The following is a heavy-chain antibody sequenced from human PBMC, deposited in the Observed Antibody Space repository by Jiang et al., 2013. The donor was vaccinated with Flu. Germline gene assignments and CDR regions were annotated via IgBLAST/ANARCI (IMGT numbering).Heavy chain of an antibody. V-gene: IGHV1-69*01. D-gene: IGHD2-15*01. J-gene: IGHJ4*02. CDR2: IIPIFGTA. Sequence: FSSYAISWVRQAPGQGLEWMGGIIPIFGTANYAQKFQGRVTITADESTSTAYMELSSLRSEDTAVYYCASGRVAATRIYYFDYWGQGTLVTVSS. CDR3: ASGRVAATRIYYFDY. CDR1: FSSYA.